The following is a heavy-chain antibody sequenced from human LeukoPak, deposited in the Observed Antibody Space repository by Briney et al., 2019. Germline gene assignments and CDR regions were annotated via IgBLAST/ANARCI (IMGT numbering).Heavy chain of an antibody. CDR3: ARVLNVPKLIDF. CDR2: VFHLQPLPP. Sequence: PSETLSLTCTVSGSSITNTYYWAWFRQPPGKGLEWIATVFHLQPLPPFSTPSLDSRVTLSLDTSQNQFSLNLTSVTAADTALYFCARVLNVPKLIDFWGQGTLVTVSS. J-gene: IGHJ4*02. D-gene: IGHD3-16*01. CDR1: GSSITNTYY. V-gene: IGHV4-38-2*02.